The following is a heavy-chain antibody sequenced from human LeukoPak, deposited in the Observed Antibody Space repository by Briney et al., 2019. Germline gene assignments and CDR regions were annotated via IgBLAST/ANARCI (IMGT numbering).Heavy chain of an antibody. J-gene: IGHJ1*01. Sequence: GRFTISRDNAKNLLYLQINSLRAEDTAVYYCARSRYYYDSSGYPVWHWGQGTLVTVSS. V-gene: IGHV3-21*06. D-gene: IGHD3-22*01. CDR3: ARSRYYYDSSGYPVWH.